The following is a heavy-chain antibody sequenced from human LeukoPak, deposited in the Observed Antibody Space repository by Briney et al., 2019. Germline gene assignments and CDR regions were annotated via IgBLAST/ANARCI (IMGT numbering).Heavy chain of an antibody. CDR2: INPSGGST. CDR3: ARERGSGSYTYYYYGMDV. J-gene: IGHJ6*02. V-gene: IGHV1-46*01. CDR1: GYTFTSYY. Sequence: ASVKVSCKASGYTFTSYYMHWVRQAPGQGLEWMGIINPSGGSTSYAQKFQGRVTMTRDTSTSTVYMELSSLRSEDTAAYYCARERGSGSYTYYYYGMDVWGQGTTVTVSS. D-gene: IGHD3-10*01.